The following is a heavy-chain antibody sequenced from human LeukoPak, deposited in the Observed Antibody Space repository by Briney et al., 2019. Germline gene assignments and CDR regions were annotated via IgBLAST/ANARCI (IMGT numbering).Heavy chain of an antibody. D-gene: IGHD1-26*01. J-gene: IGHJ4*02. CDR3: ARDGPRVGAYDY. V-gene: IGHV1-18*01. CDR2: IGAFNGNT. Sequence: GASVKVSRKASGYTFASYGISWVRQAPGQGLEWMGWIGAFNGNTNYAQKFQGRVTMTRDTSISTAYMELSRLRSDDTAVYYCARDGPRVGAYDYWGQGTLVTVSS. CDR1: GYTFASYG.